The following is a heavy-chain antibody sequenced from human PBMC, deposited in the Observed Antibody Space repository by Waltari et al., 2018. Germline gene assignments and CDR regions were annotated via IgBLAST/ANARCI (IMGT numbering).Heavy chain of an antibody. CDR2: INKESSEK. V-gene: IGHV3-7*01. Sequence: EVQLVESGGGLVQPGGSLRLSCLASGFTFNNYWMTWVRQAPGKGVEWVANINKESSEKYYVASVKGRFTISRDNAQNSLSLQMNSLRVEDTAVYFCMRGRGYTRSDYYSGMDVWGHGTTVTVS. D-gene: IGHD1-1*01. CDR3: MRGRGYTRSDYYSGMDV. J-gene: IGHJ6*02. CDR1: GFTFNNYW.